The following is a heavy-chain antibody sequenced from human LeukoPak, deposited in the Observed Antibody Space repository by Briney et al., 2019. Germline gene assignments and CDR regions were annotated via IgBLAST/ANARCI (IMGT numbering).Heavy chain of an antibody. Sequence: QSGGSLRLSCVVSGLPIADFAMHWVRQAPGKGLEWVSLISGDGVSTFYADSVKGRFSISRDNSKNSLSLEMNSLRTEDTALYYCAKDSEYYDFWSGYYWLNIGMDYWGQGTLVTVSS. CDR2: ISGDGVST. CDR1: GLPIADFA. V-gene: IGHV3-43*02. D-gene: IGHD3-3*01. J-gene: IGHJ4*02. CDR3: AKDSEYYDFWSGYYWLNIGMDY.